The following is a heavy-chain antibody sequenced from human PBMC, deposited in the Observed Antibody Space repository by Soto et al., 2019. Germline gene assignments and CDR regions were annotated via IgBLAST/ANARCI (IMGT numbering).Heavy chain of an antibody. CDR1: GDSINSDKYY. CDR2: IYYRGNT. J-gene: IGHJ4*02. CDR3: ARLEGLATISYYFDF. V-gene: IGHV4-39*01. Sequence: SETLSLTCSVSGDSINSDKYYWDWIRQPPGKGLEWIGSIYYRGNTYYNPSLQTRVTMSLDKSKSQFSLKLNSVTAADSAVYFCARLEGLATISYYFDFWGQGALVTVSS. D-gene: IGHD3-9*01.